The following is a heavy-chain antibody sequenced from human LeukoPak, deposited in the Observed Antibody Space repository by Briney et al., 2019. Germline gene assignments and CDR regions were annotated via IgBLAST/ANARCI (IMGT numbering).Heavy chain of an antibody. CDR3: VRVGSVAGSDYLDY. CDR1: GFTFSDHF. D-gene: IGHD6-19*01. V-gene: IGHV3-72*01. J-gene: IGHJ4*02. Sequence: GGSLRLSCAVSGFTFSDHFLDWVRQAPGKGLEWVGRSRNKAKSYATEYAASVKGRFTISRDDSKNSLYLQMNSLKTEDTAVYYCVRVGSVAGSDYLDYWGQGTLVTVSS. CDR2: SRNKAKSYAT.